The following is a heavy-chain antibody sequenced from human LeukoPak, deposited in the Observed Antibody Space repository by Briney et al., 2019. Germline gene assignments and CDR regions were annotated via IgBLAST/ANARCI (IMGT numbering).Heavy chain of an antibody. CDR2: IIPIFGTA. CDR3: AKDFDYVVDY. V-gene: IGHV1-69*05. CDR1: GGTFSSYA. J-gene: IGHJ4*02. Sequence: ASVKVSCKASGGTFSSYAISWVRQAPGQGLEWMGGIIPIFGTANYAQKFQGRVTMTTDTSTSTAFLELRSLKSDDTALYYCAKDFDYVVDYWGQGTLVTVSS. D-gene: IGHD3-9*01.